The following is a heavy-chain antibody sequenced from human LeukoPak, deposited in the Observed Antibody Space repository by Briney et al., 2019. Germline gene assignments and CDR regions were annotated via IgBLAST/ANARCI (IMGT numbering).Heavy chain of an antibody. V-gene: IGHV3-23*01. CDR2: ISTGDST. CDR1: GFTFSNYT. D-gene: IGHD1-1*01. CDR3: ARVWRGNYYDY. J-gene: IGHJ4*02. Sequence: GGSLRLSCAASGFTFSNYTMSWVRQAPGKGLEWISSISTGDSTYYADSVKGRFTISRDNSKNTLSLQMNSLRAEDTAIYYCARVWRGNYYDYWGQGTLVTVSS.